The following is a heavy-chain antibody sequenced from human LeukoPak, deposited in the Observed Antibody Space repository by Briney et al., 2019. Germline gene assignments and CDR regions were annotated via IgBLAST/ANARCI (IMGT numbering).Heavy chain of an antibody. Sequence: SETLSLTCAVYGGSFSGYYWSWIRQPPGKGLEWIGEINHSGSTNYNPSLKSRVTISVDTSKNQFSLKLSSVTAAATAVYYCARGGVNGSGSSNWFDPWGQGTLVTVSS. D-gene: IGHD3-10*01. V-gene: IGHV4-34*01. CDR1: GGSFSGYY. CDR3: ARGGVNGSGSSNWFDP. CDR2: INHSGST. J-gene: IGHJ5*02.